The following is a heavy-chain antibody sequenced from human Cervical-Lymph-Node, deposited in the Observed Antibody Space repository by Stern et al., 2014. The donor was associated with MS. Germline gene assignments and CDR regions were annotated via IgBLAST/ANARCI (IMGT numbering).Heavy chain of an antibody. V-gene: IGHV2-5*02. CDR1: GFSLSTRGAG. CDR2: IYWDADT. D-gene: IGHD6-13*01. Sequence: ESGPTLVKPTQTLTLTCTFSGFSLSTRGAGVGWIRQPPGKPLEWLALIYWDADTRYSPSLKSRLTITKDTSKSQVVLTLTNVDPADTATYYCVHPTKAASTSFDQWGQGTLVTVSS. CDR3: VHPTKAASTSFDQ. J-gene: IGHJ4*02.